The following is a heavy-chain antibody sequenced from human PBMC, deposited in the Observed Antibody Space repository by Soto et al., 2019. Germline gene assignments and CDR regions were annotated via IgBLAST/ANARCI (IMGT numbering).Heavy chain of an antibody. CDR1: GYIFTTYG. D-gene: IGHD3-3*01. CDR2: ISAYNGNT. J-gene: IGHJ1*01. CDR3: ARDRITIVGVVGGDFQH. V-gene: IGHV1-18*01. Sequence: QVQLVQSGAEVKKPGASVKVSCKSSGYIFTTYGISWVRQAPGQGLEWMGWISAYNGNTNYAQKLQGRVTMTTDTAARTTYMELRSLRSDDTAEDYCARDRITIVGVVGGDFQHWGQGTLVTVSS.